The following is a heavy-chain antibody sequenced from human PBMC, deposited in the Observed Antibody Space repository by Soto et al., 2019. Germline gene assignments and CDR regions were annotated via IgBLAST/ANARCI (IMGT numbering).Heavy chain of an antibody. V-gene: IGHV1-8*01. CDR3: AREMTSRGMDV. Sequence: QVHLVQSGAEVKKPGASVRVSCKASGYTLTRYDINWVRQATGQGLEWMGWMDPNSGNTGYAQQFQGRVTITRNTYIITAYMELSSLRSADTAVYYGAREMTSRGMDVGGKGSTVTVAA. CDR1: GYTLTRYD. CDR2: MDPNSGNT. J-gene: IGHJ6*04.